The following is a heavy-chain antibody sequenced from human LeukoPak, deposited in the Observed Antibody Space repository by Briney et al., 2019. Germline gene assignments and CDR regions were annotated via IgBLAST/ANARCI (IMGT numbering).Heavy chain of an antibody. D-gene: IGHD3-10*01. Sequence: ASVKVSCKASGYTFTSYGISWVRQAPGQGLEWMVWISAYNGNTNYAQKLQGRVTMTTDTSTSTAYMELRRLRSDDTAVYYCASGFGSGSYYSYYYYYYMDVWGKGTTVAISS. CDR3: ASGFGSGSYYSYYYYYYMDV. CDR2: ISAYNGNT. V-gene: IGHV1-18*01. J-gene: IGHJ6*03. CDR1: GYTFTSYG.